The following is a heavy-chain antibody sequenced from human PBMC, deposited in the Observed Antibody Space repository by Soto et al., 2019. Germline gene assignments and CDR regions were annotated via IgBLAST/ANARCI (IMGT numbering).Heavy chain of an antibody. V-gene: IGHV4-59*08. CDR3: ARVLRYFDWLEEYYYYMDV. Sequence: PSETLSLTCSVLGGSISSYYWSWIRQPPGKGLEWIGYIYYSGSTNYNPSLKSRVTISVDTSKNQFSLKLSSVTAADTAVYYCARVLRYFDWLEEYYYYMDVWGKGTTVTVSS. D-gene: IGHD3-9*01. CDR1: GGSISSYY. CDR2: IYYSGST. J-gene: IGHJ6*03.